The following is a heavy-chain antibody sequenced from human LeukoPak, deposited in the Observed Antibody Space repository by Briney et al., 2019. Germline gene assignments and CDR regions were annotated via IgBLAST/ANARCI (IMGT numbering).Heavy chain of an antibody. J-gene: IGHJ6*02. Sequence: PGGSLRLSCAASGFTFSDYSINWVRQAPGKGLEWISYISSDNTTINYADSVKGRFTLSRDNVKNSLCLQMNSLRAEDTAVYYCARAVRYGLQYYYYDMDVWSQGTTVTVSS. CDR3: ARAVRYGLQYYYYDMDV. CDR2: ISSDNTTI. V-gene: IGHV3-48*01. D-gene: IGHD5-18*01. CDR1: GFTFSDYS.